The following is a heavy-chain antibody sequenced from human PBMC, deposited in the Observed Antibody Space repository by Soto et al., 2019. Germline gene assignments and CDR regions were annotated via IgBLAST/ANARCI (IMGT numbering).Heavy chain of an antibody. CDR1: GFTFSSYG. V-gene: IGHV3-30*18. CDR2: ISYDGSNK. CDR3: AKDRRITIFGVPHS. D-gene: IGHD3-3*01. J-gene: IGHJ4*02. Sequence: GGSLRLSCAASGFTFSSYGMHWVRQAPGKGLEWVAVISYDGSNKYYADSVKGRFTISRDNSKNTLYLQMNSLRAEDTAAYYCAKDRRITIFGVPHSWGQGTLVTVSS.